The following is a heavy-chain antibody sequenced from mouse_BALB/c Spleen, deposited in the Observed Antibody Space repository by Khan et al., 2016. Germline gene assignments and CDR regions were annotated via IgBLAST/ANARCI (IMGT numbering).Heavy chain of an antibody. CDR1: GYSITSGYY. V-gene: IGHV3-6*02. CDR2: ISYDGSN. J-gene: IGHJ2*01. CDR3: ASGYDFDY. D-gene: IGHD2-2*01. Sequence: EVQLQESGPGLVKPSQSLSLTCSVTGYSITSGYYWNWIRQFQGNKLEWMGYISYDGSNNYNPSLKNRISITRDTSKNQFFLKLNSVTTEDTATYYCASGYDFDYWGQGTTLTVSS.